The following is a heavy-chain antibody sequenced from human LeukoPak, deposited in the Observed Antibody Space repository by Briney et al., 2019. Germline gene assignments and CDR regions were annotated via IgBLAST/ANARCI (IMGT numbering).Heavy chain of an antibody. Sequence: PSETLSLTCAVYGGSFSGYYWSWIRQPPGKGLEWIGEINHSGSTNYNPSLKSRVTISVDTSKNQFSLKLSSVTAADTAVYYCARVGLSAAAGTSDDYWGQGTLVTVCS. D-gene: IGHD6-13*01. CDR1: GGSFSGYY. CDR3: ARVGLSAAAGTSDDY. J-gene: IGHJ4*02. V-gene: IGHV4-34*01. CDR2: INHSGST.